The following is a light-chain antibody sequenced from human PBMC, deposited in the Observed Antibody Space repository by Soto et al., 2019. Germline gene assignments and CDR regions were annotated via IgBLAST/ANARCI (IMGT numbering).Light chain of an antibody. CDR2: DAS. CDR1: QGISNY. J-gene: IGKJ1*01. Sequence: DIQMTQSPSSLSASVGDRVTITCRASQGISNYLAWYQQKPGKVPKLLIYDASTLQSGVPSRFSGSGSGTDFTLTISSLQPEDVAPYYCQKYNSAPWTLGQGTKVEIK. CDR3: QKYNSAPWT. V-gene: IGKV1-27*01.